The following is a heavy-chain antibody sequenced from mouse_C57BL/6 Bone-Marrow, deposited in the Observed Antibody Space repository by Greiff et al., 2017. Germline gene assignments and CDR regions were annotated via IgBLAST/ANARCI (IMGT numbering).Heavy chain of an antibody. Sequence: VQLQQPGAELVKPGASVKMSCKASGYTFPSYWITWVKQRPGQGLEWIGDIYPGSGSTNYNEKFKSKATLTVDTSSSTAYMQLSSLTSEDSAVYYCARYYYGRYWYFDVWGTGTTVTVSS. CDR2: IYPGSGST. J-gene: IGHJ1*03. D-gene: IGHD1-1*01. CDR3: ARYYYGRYWYFDV. V-gene: IGHV1-55*01. CDR1: GYTFPSYW.